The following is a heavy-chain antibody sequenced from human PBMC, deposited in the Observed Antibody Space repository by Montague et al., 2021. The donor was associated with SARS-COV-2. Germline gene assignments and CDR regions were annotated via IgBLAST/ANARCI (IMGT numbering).Heavy chain of an antibody. D-gene: IGHD2-15*01. CDR3: VREGECSGGSCYGPDDDAFDT. Sequence: SETLSLTCAVYGGSFSGNYWNWIRQPPGKGLEWIGEINHGGSTNXNPSLKSRLTISADTSKNQFSLRLTSVTAADTAVYYCVREGECSGGSCYGPDDDAFDTWGQGTMVTVSS. CDR1: GGSFSGNY. V-gene: IGHV4-34*01. J-gene: IGHJ3*02. CDR2: INHGGST.